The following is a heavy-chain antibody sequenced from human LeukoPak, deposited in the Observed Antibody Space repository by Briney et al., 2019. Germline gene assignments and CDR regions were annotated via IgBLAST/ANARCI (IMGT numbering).Heavy chain of an antibody. J-gene: IGHJ6*02. D-gene: IGHD3-10*01. CDR2: ISYDGSNK. CDR3: AKEDRGPDYYYYGMDV. CDR1: GFTFSTYS. Sequence: GGSLRLSCAASGFTFSTYSMNWVRQAPGKGLEWVAVISYDGSNKYYADSVKGRFTISRDNSKNTLYLQMNSLRAEDTAVYYCAKEDRGPDYYYYGMDVWGQGTTVTVSS. V-gene: IGHV3-30*18.